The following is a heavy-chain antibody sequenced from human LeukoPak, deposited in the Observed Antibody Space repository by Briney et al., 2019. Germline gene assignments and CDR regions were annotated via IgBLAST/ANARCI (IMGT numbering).Heavy chain of an antibody. CDR1: GFTFSSYA. Sequence: GGSLRLSCAASGFTFSSYAMSWVRQAPGKGLEWVSAISGSGGSTYYADSVKGRFTISRDNSKNTLYLQMNSLRAEGTAVYYCAKGPDRNYYFDYWGQGTLVTVSS. D-gene: IGHD3-22*01. J-gene: IGHJ4*02. CDR3: AKGPDRNYYFDY. V-gene: IGHV3-23*01. CDR2: ISGSGGST.